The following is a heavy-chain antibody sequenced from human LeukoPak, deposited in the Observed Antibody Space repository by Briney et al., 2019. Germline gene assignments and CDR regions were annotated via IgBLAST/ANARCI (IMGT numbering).Heavy chain of an antibody. CDR1: GYTFTSYD. J-gene: IGHJ5*02. CDR3: AILGEAVAHNWFDP. Sequence: ASVKVSCKASGYTFTSYDINWVRQATGQGLEWMGWMNPNSGNTGYAQKFQGRVTITADESTSTAYMELSSLRSEDTAVYYCAILGEAVAHNWFDPWGQGTLVTVSS. CDR2: MNPNSGNT. V-gene: IGHV1-8*03. D-gene: IGHD6-19*01.